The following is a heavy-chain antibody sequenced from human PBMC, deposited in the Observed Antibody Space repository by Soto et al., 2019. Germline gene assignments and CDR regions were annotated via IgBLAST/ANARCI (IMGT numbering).Heavy chain of an antibody. CDR1: GGTFSSYT. Sequence: QVQLVQSGAEVKKPGSSVKVSCKASGGTFSSYTISWVRQAPGQGLEWKGRIIPILGIANYAQKFQGRVTITADKSTSTAYMELSSLRSEDTAVYYCARDPVTGTTDYWGQGTLVTVSS. CDR2: IIPILGIA. J-gene: IGHJ4*02. CDR3: ARDPVTGTTDY. V-gene: IGHV1-69*08. D-gene: IGHD1-7*01.